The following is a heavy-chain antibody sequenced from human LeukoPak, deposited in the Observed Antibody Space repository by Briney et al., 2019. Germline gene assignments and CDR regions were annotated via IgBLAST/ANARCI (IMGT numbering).Heavy chain of an antibody. Sequence: SVKVSCKASGGTFSSYAISWVRQAPGQGLEWMGGIIPIFGTANYAQKLQGRVTMTTDTSTSTAYMELRSLRFDDTAVYYCARRMVRGTNWFDPWGQGTLVTVSS. J-gene: IGHJ5*02. CDR3: ARRMVRGTNWFDP. CDR2: IIPIFGTA. D-gene: IGHD3-10*01. V-gene: IGHV1-69*05. CDR1: GGTFSSYA.